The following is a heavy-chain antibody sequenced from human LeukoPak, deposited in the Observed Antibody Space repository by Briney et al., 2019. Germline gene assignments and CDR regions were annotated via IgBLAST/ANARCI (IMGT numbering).Heavy chain of an antibody. J-gene: IGHJ4*02. CDR3: TGRELQYDTHLAY. D-gene: IGHD4-11*01. Sequence: GGSLRLSCAASGFTFTNAWMSWVRQAPGEGLEWVGRIKSKTDGGTTDYAAPVKGRFTISRDDSKSTVFLQMNSLKTEDTAVYYCTGRELQYDTHLAYWGQGTRVTVSS. V-gene: IGHV3-15*01. CDR1: GFTFTNAW. CDR2: IKSKTDGGTT.